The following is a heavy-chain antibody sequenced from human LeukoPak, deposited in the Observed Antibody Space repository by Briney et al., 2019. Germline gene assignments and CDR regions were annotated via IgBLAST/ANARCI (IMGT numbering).Heavy chain of an antibody. J-gene: IGHJ4*02. CDR3: ARGRDLGGYVDY. D-gene: IGHD2-15*01. V-gene: IGHV1-8*01. CDR1: GYTFTSYD. Sequence: GASVKVSCKASGYTFTSYDINWVRQATGQGLGWMGWMNPNSVNTGYAQKFQGRVTMTRNTSISTAYMELSSLRSEDTAVYYCARGRDLGGYVDYWGQGTLVTVSS. CDR2: MNPNSVNT.